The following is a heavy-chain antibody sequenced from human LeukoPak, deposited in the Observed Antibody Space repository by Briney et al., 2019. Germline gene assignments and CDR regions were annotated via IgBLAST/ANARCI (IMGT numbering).Heavy chain of an antibody. CDR1: GYTFTSYG. CDR3: ARGGSWFSIYYYYYMDV. D-gene: IGHD2-15*01. CDR2: ISAYNGNT. V-gene: IGHV1-18*01. Sequence: ASVKVSCKASGYTFTSYGISWVRRAPGQGLEWMGWISAYNGNTNYAQKLQGRVTMTTDTSTSTAYMELRSLRSDDTAVYYCARGGSWFSIYYYYYMDVWGKGTTVTVSS. J-gene: IGHJ6*03.